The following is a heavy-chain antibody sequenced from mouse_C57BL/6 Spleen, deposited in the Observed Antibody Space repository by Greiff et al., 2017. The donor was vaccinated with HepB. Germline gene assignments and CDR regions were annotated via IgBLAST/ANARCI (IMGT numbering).Heavy chain of an antibody. Sequence: VQGVESGPELVKPGASVKISCKASGYSFSSSWMNWVKQRPGKGLEWIGRIYPGDGDTNYNGKFKGKATLTADKSSSTAYMQLSSLTSEDSAVYFCAHTVSAYWGQGTLVTVSA. CDR2: IYPGDGDT. CDR1: GYSFSSSW. V-gene: IGHV1-82*01. D-gene: IGHD1-1*01. CDR3: AHTVSAY. J-gene: IGHJ3*01.